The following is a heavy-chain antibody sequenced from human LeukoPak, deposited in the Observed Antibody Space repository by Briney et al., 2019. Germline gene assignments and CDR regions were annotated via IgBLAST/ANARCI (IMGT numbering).Heavy chain of an antibody. J-gene: IGHJ4*02. CDR3: ARGNSGHCTGATCYALDY. CDR2: ISDDFGA. D-gene: IGHD2-2*01. CDR1: GFTFSSYA. Sequence: GGSLRLSCAASGFTFSSYAMSFLRRAPGKGLEWVSAISDDFGAYHADSVKGRFTISRDNSRNTLYLQMTSLRAEDTAVYYCARGNSGHCTGATCYALDYWGQGTLVTVSS. V-gene: IGHV3-23*01.